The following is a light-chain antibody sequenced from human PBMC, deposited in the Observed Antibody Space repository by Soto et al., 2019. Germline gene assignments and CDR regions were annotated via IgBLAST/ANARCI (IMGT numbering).Light chain of an antibody. CDR2: GAS. CDR1: QSVSSSY. Sequence: EIVLTQSPGTLSLSPGERATLSCRASQSVSSSYLAWYQQKPGQAPRLLIYGASSRATGIPDRFSGSGSGTDFTLTISRLEPEDFGVYYCQLYGSSPPWTFGQGTKVEIK. CDR3: QLYGSSPPWT. V-gene: IGKV3-20*01. J-gene: IGKJ1*01.